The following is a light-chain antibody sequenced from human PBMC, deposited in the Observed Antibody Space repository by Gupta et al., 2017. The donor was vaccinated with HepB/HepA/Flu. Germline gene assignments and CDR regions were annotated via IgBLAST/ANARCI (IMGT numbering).Light chain of an antibody. CDR2: DVS. J-gene: IGLJ3*02. V-gene: IGLV2-14*03. Sequence: QSALTQPASVSGSPGQSITISCTGTSSDVGGYNYVSWYQQHPGKAPKLMIYDVSNRPSGVSNRFSGSESGNTASLTISGLQAADEADYYCSSYTSSTSWVFGGGTKLTGL. CDR1: SSDVGGYNY. CDR3: SSYTSSTSWV.